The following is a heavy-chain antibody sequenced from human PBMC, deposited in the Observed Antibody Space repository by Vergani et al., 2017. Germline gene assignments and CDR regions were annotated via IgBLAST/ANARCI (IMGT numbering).Heavy chain of an antibody. CDR3: ARAGAARYASWFDP. J-gene: IGHJ5*02. Sequence: VQLVESGGGLVQPGGSLRLSCSASGFTFSSYAMHWVRQAPGKGLEWVAVISYDGSNKYYADSVKGRFTISRDNSKNTLYLQMNSLRAEDTAVYYCARAGAARYASWFDPWGQGTLVTVSS. D-gene: IGHD6-6*01. CDR2: ISYDGSNK. V-gene: IGHV3-30-3*01. CDR1: GFTFSSYA.